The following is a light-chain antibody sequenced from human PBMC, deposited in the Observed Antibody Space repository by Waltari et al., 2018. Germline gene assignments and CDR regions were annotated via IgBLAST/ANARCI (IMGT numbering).Light chain of an antibody. Sequence: SYILPQPPSVSVAPGQTPRIPCGGNNIGSQTEHWYQQKPGRAPVLVVADDTDRPSGIRERFSDSNSGNTATLTISRVEAGDEADYYCQVWDSSSDHRVFGGGTTLTVL. J-gene: IGLJ3*02. CDR1: NIGSQT. V-gene: IGLV3-21*02. CDR2: DDT. CDR3: QVWDSSSDHRV.